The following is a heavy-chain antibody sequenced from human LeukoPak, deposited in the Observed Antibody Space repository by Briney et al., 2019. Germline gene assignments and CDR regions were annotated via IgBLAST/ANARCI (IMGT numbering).Heavy chain of an antibody. CDR2: IYPRDGST. CDR3: ARDPASYYYDSSGYYPFDY. Sequence: ASVKVSCKASGYTFTSNYIHWVRQAPGQGLEWMGMIYPRDGSTSYAQKFQGRVTVTRDTSTSTVYMELSSLRSEDTAVYYCARDPASYYYDSSGYYPFDYWGQGTLVTVSS. V-gene: IGHV1-46*01. D-gene: IGHD3-22*01. CDR1: GYTFTSNY. J-gene: IGHJ4*02.